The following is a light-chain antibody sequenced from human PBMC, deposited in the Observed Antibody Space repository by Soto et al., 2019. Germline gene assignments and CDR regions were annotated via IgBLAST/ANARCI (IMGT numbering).Light chain of an antibody. CDR3: QQYGSSPQG. CDR2: GSS. J-gene: IGKJ3*01. CDR1: QSVGSNS. V-gene: IGKV3-20*01. Sequence: EVVLTQSPGTLSLSPGERATLSCRASQSVGSNSLAWYQQKPGQAPRLLIYGSSSRATGIPDRFSGSGSGTDFTLTVSRLEPEDFAVYYCQQYGSSPQGFGPGTKVDIK.